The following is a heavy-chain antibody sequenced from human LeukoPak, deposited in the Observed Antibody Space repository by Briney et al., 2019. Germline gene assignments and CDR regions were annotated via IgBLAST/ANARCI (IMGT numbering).Heavy chain of an antibody. CDR1: GFTFDDYG. J-gene: IGHJ4*02. Sequence: GGSLRLSCAASGFTFDDYGMSWVRQAPGKGLEGVSGINWNGGSTGYADSVKGRFTISRDNAKNSLYLQMNSLRAEDTALYYCARVIDSYYDILTGYSSRAYYFEYWGQGTLVTVSS. D-gene: IGHD3-9*01. CDR3: ARVIDSYYDILTGYSSRAYYFEY. V-gene: IGHV3-20*04. CDR2: INWNGGST.